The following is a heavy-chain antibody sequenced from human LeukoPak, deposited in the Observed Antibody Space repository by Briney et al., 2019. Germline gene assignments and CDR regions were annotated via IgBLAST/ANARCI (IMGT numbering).Heavy chain of an antibody. CDR2: IWHDGSHK. CDR3: ARDSSVRGVMRY. D-gene: IGHD3-10*01. V-gene: IGHV3-33*01. Sequence: GRSLRLSCAASGFAFNTYAMHWVRQAPGQGLEWVALIWHDGSHKFYSNSVRGQFTISRDNSKNTVSLQMNNLRAEDTAVYYCARDSSVRGVMRYWGQGTLVTVSS. J-gene: IGHJ4*02. CDR1: GFAFNTYA.